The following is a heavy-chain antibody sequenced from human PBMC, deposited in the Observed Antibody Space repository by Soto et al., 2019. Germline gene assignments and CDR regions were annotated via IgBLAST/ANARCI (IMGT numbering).Heavy chain of an antibody. Sequence: ASLKVSCNASAGTLNNSAINWVRQAPGQGLEWVGGILPVSAPPDYAQKFQGRVSITADHSTGTVYMQLSRLKSDDTDVYLCATESNYDFSNSFWGQGTLVTVPS. CDR1: AGTLNNSA. J-gene: IGHJ4*02. V-gene: IGHV1-69*13. CDR2: ILPVSAPP. CDR3: ATESNYDFSNSF. D-gene: IGHD3-3*01.